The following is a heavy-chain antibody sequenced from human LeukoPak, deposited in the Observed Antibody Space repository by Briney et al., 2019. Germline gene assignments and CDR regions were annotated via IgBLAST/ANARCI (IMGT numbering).Heavy chain of an antibody. CDR2: IYHSGST. D-gene: IGHD3/OR15-3a*01. CDR1: GYSISSGFY. J-gene: IGHJ4*02. CDR3: ARQTGSGLFILP. V-gene: IGHV4-38-2*02. Sequence: SETLSLTCTVSGYSISSGFYWGWIRQPPGKGLEWIGSIYHSGSTHYNSSLKSRVTISVDTSKNQLSLKLSSVTAADTAVYYCARQTGSGLFILPGGQGTLVTVSS.